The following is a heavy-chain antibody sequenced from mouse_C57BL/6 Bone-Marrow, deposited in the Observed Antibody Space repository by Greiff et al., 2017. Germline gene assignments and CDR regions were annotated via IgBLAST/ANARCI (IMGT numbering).Heavy chain of an antibody. V-gene: IGHV1-82*01. D-gene: IGHD1-1*01. CDR2: IYPGDGDT. CDR1: GYAFSSSW. Sequence: VQLQQSGPELVKPGASVKISCKASGYAFSSSWMNWVKQRPGKGLEWIGRIYPGDGDTNYNGKFKGKATLTADKSSSTAYMQLSSLTTEDSAVYFCASEITTVVATNCGYGGRGTALTVTS. J-gene: IGHJ2*01. CDR3: ASEITTVVATNCGY.